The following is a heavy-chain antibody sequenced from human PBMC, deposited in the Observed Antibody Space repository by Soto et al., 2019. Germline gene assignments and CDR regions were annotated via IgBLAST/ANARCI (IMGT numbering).Heavy chain of an antibody. D-gene: IGHD1-1*01. CDR2: ISSSTSTI. CDR1: GFTFSSYS. Sequence: PGGSLRLSCAASGFTFSSYSMNWVRQAPWKGLEWVSYISSSTSTIYYADSVKGRFTISRDNAKNSLYLQMNSLRDEDTAVYYCARGGGFWHDNYYYGMDVWGQGTKVTVSS. CDR3: ARGGGFWHDNYYYGMDV. V-gene: IGHV3-48*02. J-gene: IGHJ6*02.